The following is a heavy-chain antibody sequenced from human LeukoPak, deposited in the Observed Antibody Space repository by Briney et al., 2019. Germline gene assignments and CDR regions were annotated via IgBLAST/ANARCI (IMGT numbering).Heavy chain of an antibody. D-gene: IGHD6-13*01. CDR1: GYSFTGYY. CDR2: INPNNGGT. Sequence: ASVKVSCTASGYSFTGYYIHWVRQAPGQGPEWMGWINPNNGGTNYAQKFPGRVTMTRDTSINTAYMELSSLRSDDTAVYYCARDRAAGGHNWFDPWGQGTLVTVSS. J-gene: IGHJ5*02. V-gene: IGHV1-2*02. CDR3: ARDRAAGGHNWFDP.